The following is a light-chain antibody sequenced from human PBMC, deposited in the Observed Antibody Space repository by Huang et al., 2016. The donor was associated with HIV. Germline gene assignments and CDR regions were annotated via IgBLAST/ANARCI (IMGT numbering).Light chain of an antibody. J-gene: IGKJ4*01. CDR2: RAA. CDR3: QERIQWPRLT. Sequence: EIVLTQSPATLSLSPGEQATLSCRASQNVTDSLAWYRQNPGQAPSRLIYRAANRATGTPARFSGSGSGTDFTLTISSLEPEDFAIYYCQERIQWPRLTFGGGTKVEIK. V-gene: IGKV3-11*01. CDR1: QNVTDS.